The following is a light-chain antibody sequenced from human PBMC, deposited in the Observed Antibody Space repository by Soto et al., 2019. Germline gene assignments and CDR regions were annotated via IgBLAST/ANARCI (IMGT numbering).Light chain of an antibody. CDR3: HQYGSPPQT. CDR2: AAS. J-gene: IGKJ1*01. CDR1: QSVTSSS. Sequence: EIVLTQSPGTLSLFPGERATLSCRASQSVTSSSLAWYQQKPGQAPRLLIYAASSRATGIPDRFSGSGSGTDFTLSISRLEPEDFAIYYCHQYGSPPQTFGQGIRVEVK. V-gene: IGKV3-20*01.